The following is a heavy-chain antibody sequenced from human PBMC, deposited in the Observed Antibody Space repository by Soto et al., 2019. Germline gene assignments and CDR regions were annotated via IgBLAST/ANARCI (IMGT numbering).Heavy chain of an antibody. Sequence: QITLKESGPTLVKPTQTLTLTCTFSGFSLTTSGVGVGWIRQPPGKALEWLALIFWDDDKRYSPSLKSRLTITKDTSKIQVVLTMPNMDPVDTATYYCASSSGYRIFDCWGQGTLVTVSS. CDR1: GFSLTTSGVG. CDR3: ASSSGYRIFDC. CDR2: IFWDDDK. D-gene: IGHD3-22*01. V-gene: IGHV2-5*02. J-gene: IGHJ4*02.